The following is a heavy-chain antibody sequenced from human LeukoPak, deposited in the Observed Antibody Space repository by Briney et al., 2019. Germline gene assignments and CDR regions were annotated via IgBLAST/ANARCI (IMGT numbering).Heavy chain of an antibody. J-gene: IGHJ4*02. Sequence: GGSLRLSRTASGFTFCDYAMSWVRQAPGKGVEWVGFIRSKAYGGTTEYAASVKGRFTISRDDSKSIAYLQMNSLKTEDTAVYYCTRAGGWEDFDYWGQGTLVTVSS. CDR1: GFTFCDYA. V-gene: IGHV3-49*04. CDR2: IRSKAYGGTT. CDR3: TRAGGWEDFDY. D-gene: IGHD1-26*01.